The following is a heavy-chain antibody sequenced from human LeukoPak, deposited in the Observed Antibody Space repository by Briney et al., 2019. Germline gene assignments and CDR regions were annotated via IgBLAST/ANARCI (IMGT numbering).Heavy chain of an antibody. CDR3: ARVYYDILTGYYEVTQKRDYGMDV. J-gene: IGHJ6*02. V-gene: IGHV1-2*02. CDR1: GYTFTGYY. CDR2: INPNSGGT. D-gene: IGHD3-9*01. Sequence: GASVKVSCKASGYTFTGYYMHWVRQAPGQGLEWMGWINPNSGGTNYAQKFQGRVTMTRDTSISTAYMELSRLRSDDTAVYYCARVYYDILTGYYEVTQKRDYGMDVWGQGTTVTVSS.